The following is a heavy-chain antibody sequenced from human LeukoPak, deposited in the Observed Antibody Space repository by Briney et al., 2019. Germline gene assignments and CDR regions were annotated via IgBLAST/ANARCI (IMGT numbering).Heavy chain of an antibody. J-gene: IGHJ4*02. CDR3: AKRGSSSLDY. CDR1: GFTFSSYA. Sequence: PGGSLRLSYAASGFTFSSYAMSWVRQAPGKGLEWVSAISGGGGSTYYADSVKGRFTISRDNSKNTLYLQMSSLRAEDTAVYYCAKRGSSSLDYWGQGTLVTVSS. D-gene: IGHD6-6*01. CDR2: ISGGGGST. V-gene: IGHV3-23*01.